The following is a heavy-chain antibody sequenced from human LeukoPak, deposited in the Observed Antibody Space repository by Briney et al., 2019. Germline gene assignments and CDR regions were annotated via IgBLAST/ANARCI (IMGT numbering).Heavy chain of an antibody. CDR2: INPSGGNT. CDR1: GYTLTDYY. J-gene: IGHJ5*02. V-gene: IGHV1-46*01. D-gene: IGHD2-2*01. Sequence: ASVKVSCKASGYTLTDYYIHWVRQAPGQGLEWMGVINPSGGNTSLAQKFQARLTMTRDTSTSTVYMELSGLSSEDTAVYYCAREIVVVPSAMGFDPWGQGTLVTVSS. CDR3: AREIVVVPSAMGFDP.